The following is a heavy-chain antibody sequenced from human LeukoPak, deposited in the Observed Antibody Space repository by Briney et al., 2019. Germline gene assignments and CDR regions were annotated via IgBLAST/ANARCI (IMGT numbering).Heavy chain of an antibody. V-gene: IGHV1-18*01. CDR2: ISAYNGNT. CDR3: ARDGYCSDTSCAGENWFDP. D-gene: IGHD2-2*01. CDR1: GYTFTSYG. J-gene: IGHJ5*02. Sequence: ASVKVSCKASGYTFTSYGISWVRQAPGQGLEWMGWISAYNGNTKYAQELQDRVILTTDTSTSTAYVELRSLRSDDTAVYYCARDGYCSDTSCAGENWFDPWGQGTLVTVSS.